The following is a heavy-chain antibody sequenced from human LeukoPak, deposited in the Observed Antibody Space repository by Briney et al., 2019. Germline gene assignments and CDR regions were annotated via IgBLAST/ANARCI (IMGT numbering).Heavy chain of an antibody. J-gene: IGHJ4*02. CDR2: IRNKASGGLT. CDR3: SVVTDY. D-gene: IGHD4-23*01. V-gene: IGHV3-49*03. Sequence: GGSLRLSCTTSGFTFSDYIMSWFRRAPGKGLEWVGFIRNKASGGLTEYAASVQGRFTISRDDSKSIAYLQIDSLKTEDTAVYYCSVVTDYWGQGTLVTVSS. CDR1: GFTFSDYI.